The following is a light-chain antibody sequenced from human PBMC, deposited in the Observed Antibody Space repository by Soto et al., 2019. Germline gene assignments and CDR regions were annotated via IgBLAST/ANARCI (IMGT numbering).Light chain of an antibody. J-gene: IGKJ1*01. CDR3: LQDHNFPWT. CDR1: QGIRND. CDR2: SAS. V-gene: IGKV1-6*01. Sequence: AIQMTQSPSSLSASVGDRITITCRASQGIRNDLGWYHQKPGKAPKLLIYSASTLQSGVPSRFSGSGSGTDFTLTISSLQTEDFATDYCLQDHNFPWTVGQGARVEVK.